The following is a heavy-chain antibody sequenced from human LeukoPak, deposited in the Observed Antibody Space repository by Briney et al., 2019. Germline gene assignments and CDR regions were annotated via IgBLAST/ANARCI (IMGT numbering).Heavy chain of an antibody. Sequence: PGGSLRLSCAASGFTFSSYSMNWVRQAPGKGLEWVSYISSSSSTIYYADSVKGRFTISRDNAKNSLYLQMNSLRAEDTAVYYCARDRPYSSRSRRCAFDIWGQGTMVTVSS. CDR2: ISSSSSTI. V-gene: IGHV3-48*04. J-gene: IGHJ3*02. D-gene: IGHD6-13*01. CDR1: GFTFSSYS. CDR3: ARDRPYSSRSRRCAFDI.